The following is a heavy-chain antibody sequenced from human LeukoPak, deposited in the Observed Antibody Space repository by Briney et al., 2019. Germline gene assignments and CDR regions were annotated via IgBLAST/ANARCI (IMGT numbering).Heavy chain of an antibody. Sequence: PGGSLRLSCAASGFTFSSYSMNWVRQAPGKGLEWVAVISYDGSNKYYADSVKGRFTISRDNSKNTLYLQMNSLRAEDTSVYYCATTGGMIGYSDYWGQGTLVTVSS. J-gene: IGHJ4*02. CDR3: ATTGGMIGYSDY. CDR1: GFTFSSYS. D-gene: IGHD3-9*01. CDR2: ISYDGSNK. V-gene: IGHV3-30*03.